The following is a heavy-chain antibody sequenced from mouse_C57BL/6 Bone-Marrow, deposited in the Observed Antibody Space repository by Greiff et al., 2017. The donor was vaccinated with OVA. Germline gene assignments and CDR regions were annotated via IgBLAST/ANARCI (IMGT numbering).Heavy chain of an antibody. V-gene: IGHV5-4*01. CDR2: ISDGGSYT. CDR1: GFTFSSYA. D-gene: IGHD2-5*01. J-gene: IGHJ4*01. CDR3: ASPYYSNSMDY. Sequence: EVHLVESGGGLVKPGGSLKLSCAASGFTFSSYAMSWVRQTPEKRLEWVATISDGGSYTYYPDNVKGRFTISRDNAKINLYLQMSHLKSEDTAMYYCASPYYSNSMDYWGQGTSVTVSS.